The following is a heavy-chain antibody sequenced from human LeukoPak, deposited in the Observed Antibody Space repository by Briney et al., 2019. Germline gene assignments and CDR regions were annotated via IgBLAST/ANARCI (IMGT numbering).Heavy chain of an antibody. CDR3: AKSSGPGGYYYYGMDV. CDR1: GFTFDDYG. J-gene: IGHJ6*02. Sequence: GGSLRLSCAASGFTFDDYGMSWVRQAPGKGLEWVSGISGNGGITYYADSVRGRFTISRDNSKNTLYLQMNSLRAEDTAVYYCAKSSGPGGYYYYGMDVWGQGTTVTVSS. V-gene: IGHV3-23*01. D-gene: IGHD3-22*01. CDR2: ISGNGGIT.